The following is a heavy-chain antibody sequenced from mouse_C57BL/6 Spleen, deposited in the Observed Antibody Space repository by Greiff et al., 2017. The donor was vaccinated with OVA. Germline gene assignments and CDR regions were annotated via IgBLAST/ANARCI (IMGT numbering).Heavy chain of an antibody. Sequence: EVKLQQSGPELVKPGASVKISCKASGYTFTDYYMNWVKQSHGKSLEWIGDINPNNGGTSYNQKFKGKATLTVDKSSSTAYMELRSLTSEDSAVYYCARRGYGGFAYWGQGTLVTVSA. CDR2: INPNNGGT. D-gene: IGHD1-1*02. CDR1: GYTFTDYY. J-gene: IGHJ3*01. V-gene: IGHV1-26*01. CDR3: ARRGYGGFAY.